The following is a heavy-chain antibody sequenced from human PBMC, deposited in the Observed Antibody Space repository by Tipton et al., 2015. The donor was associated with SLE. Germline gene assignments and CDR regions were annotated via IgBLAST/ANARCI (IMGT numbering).Heavy chain of an antibody. J-gene: IGHJ4*02. Sequence: TLSLTCIVSGDSISSSSYYWGWIRQPPGKGLEWIGRKFYSGSAFYNPSLKSRVTISVDTSKNQFSLRLTSVTAADTAVYYCAKGRQKNFADHAYWGQGTLVTVSS. CDR1: GDSISSSSYY. D-gene: IGHD1-14*01. CDR2: KFYSGSA. CDR3: AKGRQKNFADHAY. V-gene: IGHV4-39*07.